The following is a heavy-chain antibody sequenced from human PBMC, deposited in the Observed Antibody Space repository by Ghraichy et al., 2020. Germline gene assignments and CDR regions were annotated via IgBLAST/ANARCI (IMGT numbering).Heavy chain of an antibody. Sequence: SVKVSCKVSGGPFNNYAINWVRQAPGQGLEWMGGIVPIFGTSNYTRRFQGRVTITADESTTTAYMELTSLRSEDTAVYYCARPSGTSSRRKWFDAFDIWGEGTLVTVSS. CDR1: GGPFNNYA. CDR2: IVPIFGTS. V-gene: IGHV1-69*13. CDR3: ARPSGTSSRRKWFDAFDI. J-gene: IGHJ3*02. D-gene: IGHD1-1*01.